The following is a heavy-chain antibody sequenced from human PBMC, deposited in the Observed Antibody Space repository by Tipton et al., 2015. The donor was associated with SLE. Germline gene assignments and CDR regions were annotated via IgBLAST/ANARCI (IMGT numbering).Heavy chain of an antibody. CDR3: ARARESVNSAAFEI. CDR1: GYSISSGYY. D-gene: IGHD4-23*01. CDR2: IYHSGST. V-gene: IGHV4-38-2*02. Sequence: TLSLTCSVSGYSISSGYYWDWIRQSPGKGLEWVGSIYHSGSTHYNPSLKSRVTISVDTSKNQFSLKLTSVTAADTAVYYCARARESVNSAAFEIWGQGTMVTVSS. J-gene: IGHJ3*02.